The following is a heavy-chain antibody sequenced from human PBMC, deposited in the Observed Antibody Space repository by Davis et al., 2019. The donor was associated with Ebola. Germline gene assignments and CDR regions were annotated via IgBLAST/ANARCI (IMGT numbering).Heavy chain of an antibody. V-gene: IGHV4-59*08. CDR3: ARQGASYYFDWLHYYYGMDV. CDR2: IYYSGST. J-gene: IGHJ6*02. D-gene: IGHD3-9*01. CDR1: GGSISSYY. Sequence: MPSETLSLTCTVSGGSISSYYWSWIRQPPGKGLEWIGYIYYSGSTNYNPSLKSRVTISVDTSKNQFSLKLSSVTAADTAVYYCARQGASYYFDWLHYYYGMDVWGQGTTVTVSS.